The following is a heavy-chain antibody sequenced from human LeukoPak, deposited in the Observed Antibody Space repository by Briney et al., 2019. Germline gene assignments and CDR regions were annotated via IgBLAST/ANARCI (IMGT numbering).Heavy chain of an antibody. Sequence: GGSLRLSCAASGFTFSTYSMNWVRQAPGKVLEWVSSITSSSTSIYFADSVKGRFTISRDNAKNSLYLQMNSLRAEDTAVYYCARTYYDILTGYNPYFDYWGQGTLVTVSS. D-gene: IGHD3-9*01. J-gene: IGHJ4*02. CDR3: ARTYYDILTGYNPYFDY. V-gene: IGHV3-21*01. CDR1: GFTFSTYS. CDR2: ITSSSTSI.